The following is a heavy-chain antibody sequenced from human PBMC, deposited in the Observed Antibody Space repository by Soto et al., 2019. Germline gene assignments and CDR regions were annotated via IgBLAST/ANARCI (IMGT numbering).Heavy chain of an antibody. V-gene: IGHV4-30-2*01. D-gene: IGHD2-21*01. CDR3: SRDKIPGLFDY. CDR2: MYHSGST. J-gene: IGHJ4*02. CDR1: GGSISSGGYS. Sequence: SETLSLTCAVSGGSISSGGYSWSWIRQPPGKGLEWIGYMYHSGSTYYNPSLKSRVTISIDRSKNQFSLKLSSVTAADTAVYYCSRDKIPGLFDYWGQGTLVTVSS.